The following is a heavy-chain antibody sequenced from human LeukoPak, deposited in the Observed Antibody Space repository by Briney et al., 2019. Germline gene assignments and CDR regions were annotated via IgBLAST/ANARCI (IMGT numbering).Heavy chain of an antibody. CDR3: ARDSGIWFGELFGIFQH. CDR1: GYTFTSYG. Sequence: ASVKVSCKASGYTFTSYGISWVRQAPGQGLEWMGWISAYNGNTNYAQKLQGRVTITTDTSTSTAYMELRSLRSDDTAVYYCARDSGIWFGELFGIFQHWGQGTLVTVSS. V-gene: IGHV1-18*01. D-gene: IGHD3-10*01. J-gene: IGHJ1*01. CDR2: ISAYNGNT.